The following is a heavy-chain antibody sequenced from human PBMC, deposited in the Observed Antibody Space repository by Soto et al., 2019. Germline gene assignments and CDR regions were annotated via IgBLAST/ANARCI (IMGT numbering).Heavy chain of an antibody. CDR1: GGSSSGYY. Sequence: PSETLSLTCAVYGGSSSGYYWSWIRQPPGKGLEWIGEINHSGSTNYNPSLKSRVTISVVTSKNQFSLKLSSVTAADTAVYYCTVGYCSGSDCYSAVNFDYWGQGTPVTVSS. J-gene: IGHJ4*02. CDR3: TVGYCSGSDCYSAVNFDY. D-gene: IGHD2-15*01. CDR2: INHSGST. V-gene: IGHV4-34*01.